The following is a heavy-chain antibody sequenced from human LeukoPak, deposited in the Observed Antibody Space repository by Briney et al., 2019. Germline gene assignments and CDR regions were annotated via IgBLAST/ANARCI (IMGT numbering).Heavy chain of an antibody. CDR2: IYSGGTT. V-gene: IGHV3-53*05. CDR1: GFTASTNH. D-gene: IGHD1-26*01. J-gene: IGHJ4*02. Sequence: GGSLRLSCAASGFTASTNHLSWVRQAPGKGLEWVSVIYSGGTTYYADSVKGRFTISRDSSKNTLYLQMNSLRAEDTAVYYCAKDPFVGGELLSGCVYWGQGTLVTVSS. CDR3: AKDPFVGGELLSGCVY.